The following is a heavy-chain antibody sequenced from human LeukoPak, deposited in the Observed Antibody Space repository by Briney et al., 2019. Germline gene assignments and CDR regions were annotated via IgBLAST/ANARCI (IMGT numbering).Heavy chain of an antibody. CDR2: ISWNSGSI. CDR1: GFTFDDYA. Sequence: GGSLRLSCAASGFTFDDYAMHWVRQAPGKGLEWVSGISWNSGSIGYADSVKGRFTISRDNAKNSLYLQMNSLRAKDTALYYCAKGNWFDPWGQGTLVTVSS. CDR3: AKGNWFDP. J-gene: IGHJ5*02. V-gene: IGHV3-9*01.